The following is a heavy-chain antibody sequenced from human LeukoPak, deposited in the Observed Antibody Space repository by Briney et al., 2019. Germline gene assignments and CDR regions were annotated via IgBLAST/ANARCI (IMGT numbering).Heavy chain of an antibody. CDR3: ARDSVVPAVNYYYGMDV. V-gene: IGHV4-31*03. CDR2: IYYSGST. CDR1: GGSISSGGYY. Sequence: SQTLSLTRTASGGSISSGGYYWSWIRQHPGKGLEWIGYIYYSGSTYYNPSLKSRVTRSVDTSKNQFSPKLSSVTAADTAVYYCARDSVVPAVNYYYGMDVWGQGTTVTVSS. J-gene: IGHJ6*02. D-gene: IGHD2-2*01.